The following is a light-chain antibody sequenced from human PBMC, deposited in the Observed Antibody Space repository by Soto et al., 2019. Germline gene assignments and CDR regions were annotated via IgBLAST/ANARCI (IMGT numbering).Light chain of an antibody. CDR2: GNS. J-gene: IGLJ3*02. CDR1: SSNIGAGYD. CDR3: QSYDSSLSGSWV. Sequence: QLVLTQPPSVSGAPGQRVTISCTGSSSNIGAGYDVHWYQQLPGTAPKLLMYGNSNRPSGVPDRFSGSKSGTSASLAITGLQAEDEADYYCQSYDSSLSGSWVFGGGTQLTVL. V-gene: IGLV1-40*01.